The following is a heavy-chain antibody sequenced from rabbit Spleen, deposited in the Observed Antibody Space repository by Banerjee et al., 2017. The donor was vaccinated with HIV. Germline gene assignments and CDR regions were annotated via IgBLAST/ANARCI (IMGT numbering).Heavy chain of an antibody. Sequence: QEQLVESGGGLVKPGASLTLTCKASGFSFSSSYWICWVRQAPGKGLEWIACIDTGSSGFTYFASWAKGRFTISKTSSTTVTLQMTSLTAADTATYFCARDTSSSFSSYGMDLWGPGTLVTVS. CDR3: ARDTSSSFSSYGMDL. CDR1: GFSFSSSYW. J-gene: IGHJ6*01. CDR2: IDTGSSGFT. V-gene: IGHV1S45*01. D-gene: IGHD1-1*01.